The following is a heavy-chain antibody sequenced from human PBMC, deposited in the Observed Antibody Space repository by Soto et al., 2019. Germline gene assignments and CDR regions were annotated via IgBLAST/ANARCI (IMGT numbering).Heavy chain of an antibody. D-gene: IGHD6-13*01. CDR2: MSSSGSNI. J-gene: IGHJ4*02. CDR1: GFTFSDYH. V-gene: IGHV3-11*01. CDR3: ARDIGSSTWRPYSFDY. Sequence: PGGSLRLSCAASGFTFSDYHMTWVRQAPGKGLEWVSYMSSSGSNIYYSDSVKGRFTISRDNAKNSLYLQMNSLRAEDTAVYYCARDIGSSTWRPYSFDYWGQGTLVTVSS.